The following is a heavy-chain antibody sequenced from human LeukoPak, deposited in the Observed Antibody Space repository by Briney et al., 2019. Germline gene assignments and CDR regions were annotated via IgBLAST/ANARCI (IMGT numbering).Heavy chain of an antibody. CDR2: INTDGSST. CDR3: ATDRSSIAVRPH. CDR1: GFTFSSYW. Sequence: GGSLRLSCAASGFTFSSYWMHWVRQAPGKGLVWVSRINTDGSSTNYADSVRGRFTISRDNAKNTLYLQMNSLRAEDTAVYYCATDRSSIAVRPHWGQGTLVTVSS. J-gene: IGHJ4*02. V-gene: IGHV3-74*01. D-gene: IGHD6-6*01.